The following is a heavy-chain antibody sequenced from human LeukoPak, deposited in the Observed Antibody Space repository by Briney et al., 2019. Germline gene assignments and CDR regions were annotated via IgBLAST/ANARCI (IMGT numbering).Heavy chain of an antibody. J-gene: IGHJ4*02. V-gene: IGHV4-39*07. CDR2: IFYTGTT. CDR1: GGSIGSDNYY. D-gene: IGHD6-19*01. CDR3: ARADDKQWLNNFDY. Sequence: SETLSLTCPVSGGSIGSDNYYWDWIRQPPGKGLEFIAGIFYTGTTYYNPSLKSRVTISVDTSKNQFSLKLSSVTAADTAVYYCARADDKQWLNNFDYWGQGTLVTVSS.